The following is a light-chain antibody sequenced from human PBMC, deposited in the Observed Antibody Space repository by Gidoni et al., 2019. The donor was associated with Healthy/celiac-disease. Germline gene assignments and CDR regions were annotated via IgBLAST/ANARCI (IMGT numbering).Light chain of an antibody. J-gene: IGKJ1*01. Sequence: DIQMTQSPSSLSASVGDRVTITCRASQSISSYLNWYQQKPGKAPKLLIYAASSLQSGVPSRISGSGSGTDFTLTISSLQPEAFATFYCQQSYSTPGWTFGQGTKVEIK. CDR1: QSISSY. V-gene: IGKV1-39*01. CDR3: QQSYSTPGWT. CDR2: AAS.